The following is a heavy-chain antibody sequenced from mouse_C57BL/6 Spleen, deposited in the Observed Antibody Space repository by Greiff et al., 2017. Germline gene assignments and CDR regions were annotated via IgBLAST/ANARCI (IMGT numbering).Heavy chain of an antibody. CDR3: TRGGGSGYVTFAY. J-gene: IGHJ3*01. CDR1: GYTFTGYW. CDR2: ILPGSGST. Sequence: VQLQESGAELMKPGASVKLSCKATGYTFTGYWIEWVKQRPGHGLEWIGEILPGSGSTNYNEKFKGKATCTADTSSNTSYMQLSSLTTEDSAILHCTRGGGSGYVTFAYWGQGTLVTDSA. D-gene: IGHD1-2*01. V-gene: IGHV1-9*01.